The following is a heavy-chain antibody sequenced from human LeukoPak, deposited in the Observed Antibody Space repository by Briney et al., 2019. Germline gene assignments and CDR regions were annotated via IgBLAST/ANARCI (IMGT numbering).Heavy chain of an antibody. J-gene: IGHJ4*02. CDR2: INHSGST. CDR1: GGSISSGGYY. D-gene: IGHD3-10*01. V-gene: IGHV4-34*01. Sequence: SETLSLTCAVSGGSISSGGYYWSWIRQPPGKGLEWIGEINHSGSTNYNPSLKSRVTISVDTSKNQFSLKLSSVTAADTAVYYCARRKPYYYGSGSYYTPFDYWGQGTLVTVSS. CDR3: ARRKPYYYGSGSYYTPFDY.